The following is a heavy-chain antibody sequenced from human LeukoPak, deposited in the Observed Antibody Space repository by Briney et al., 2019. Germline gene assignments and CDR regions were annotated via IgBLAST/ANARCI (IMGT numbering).Heavy chain of an antibody. D-gene: IGHD2-21*02. J-gene: IGHJ5*02. V-gene: IGHV4-59*01. CDR1: GGSISSYY. CDR2: IYYSGST. CDR3: ARVLAYCGGDCYRVWFDP. Sequence: SETLSLTCTVSGGSISSYYWSWIRQPPGKGLEWIGYIYYSGSTNYNPSLKSRVTISVDTSKNQFSLKLSSVTAADTAVYYCARVLAYCGGDCYRVWFDPWGQGTLVTVSS.